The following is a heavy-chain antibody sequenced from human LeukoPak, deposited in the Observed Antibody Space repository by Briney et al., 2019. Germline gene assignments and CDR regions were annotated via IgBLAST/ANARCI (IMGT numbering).Heavy chain of an antibody. J-gene: IGHJ5*02. CDR3: ARRLTQYDCFDP. Sequence: SQTLSLTCAICGDSVSSNSVTWNWIRQSPSRGLVWLGRTYYRSTWYNDYAVSVRGRITVNPDTSKNQFSLHLNSVTPEDTAVYYCARRLTQYDCFDPWGQGILVTVSS. CDR2: TYYRSTWYN. V-gene: IGHV6-1*01. D-gene: IGHD2-2*01. CDR1: GDSVSSNSVT.